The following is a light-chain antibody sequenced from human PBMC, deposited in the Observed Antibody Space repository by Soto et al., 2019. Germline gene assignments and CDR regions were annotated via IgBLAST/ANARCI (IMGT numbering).Light chain of an antibody. Sequence: DLQMTQSPSSVSASVGDRVTITCRASQGINSRLAWYQQKPGKAPKLLIYSASSLQSGVPSRFSGSGSGTDFTLTITSLQPEDFATYYCQQAKNFPWTFGQGTKVEFK. CDR3: QQAKNFPWT. CDR1: QGINSR. CDR2: SAS. V-gene: IGKV1-12*01. J-gene: IGKJ1*01.